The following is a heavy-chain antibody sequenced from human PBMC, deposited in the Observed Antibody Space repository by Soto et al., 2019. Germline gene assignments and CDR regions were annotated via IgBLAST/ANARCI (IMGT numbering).Heavy chain of an antibody. V-gene: IGHV3-48*01. D-gene: IGHD2-15*01. Sequence: KGLEWVSYISSSSSTIYYADSVKGRFTISRDNAKNSLYLQMNSRRAEDTAVYFFFQAEDGIRNTVPVSAFLLNRSSDL. J-gene: IGHJ2*01. CDR2: ISSSSSTI. CDR3: FQAEDGIRNTVPVSAFLLNRSSDL.